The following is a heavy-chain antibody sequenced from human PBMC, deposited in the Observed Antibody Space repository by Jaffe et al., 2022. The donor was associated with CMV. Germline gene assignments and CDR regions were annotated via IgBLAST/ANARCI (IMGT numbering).Heavy chain of an antibody. Sequence: EVHLVESGGGLVQPGGSLRLSCAASGFTFSSYWMSWVRQAPGKGLEWVANIKKDGSEKYYVDSVKGLFTISRDNAKNSLYLQMNSLRAEDTAVYYCVRDPYGAYFDYWGQGTLVTVSS. CDR1: GFTFSSYW. J-gene: IGHJ4*02. CDR2: IKKDGSEK. V-gene: IGHV3-7*03. CDR3: VRDPYGAYFDY. D-gene: IGHD3-16*01.